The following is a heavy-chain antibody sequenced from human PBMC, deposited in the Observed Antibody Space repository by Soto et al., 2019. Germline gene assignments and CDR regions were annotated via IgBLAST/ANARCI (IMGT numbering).Heavy chain of an antibody. CDR1: GFTFSRHW. D-gene: IGHD6-13*01. V-gene: IGHV3-74*02. CDR3: TRAGLGGLPFDY. Sequence: EVQLEESGGGLVQPGGSLRLSCVASGFTFSRHWMYWVRQAPGKGLVWVSRVNSDGSSTNYADSVKGRFTISRDNAKNTLYLQMNSLRAEDTAVYYCTRAGLGGLPFDYWGQGTLVTVSS. CDR2: VNSDGSST. J-gene: IGHJ4*02.